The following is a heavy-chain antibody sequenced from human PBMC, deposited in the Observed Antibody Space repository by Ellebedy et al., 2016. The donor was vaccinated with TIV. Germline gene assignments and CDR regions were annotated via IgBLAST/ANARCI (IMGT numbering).Heavy chain of an antibody. J-gene: IGHJ1*01. D-gene: IGHD2-15*01. CDR3: ARQVCSGVNCYSRAEYFHH. Sequence: SETLSLTCTVSGGSISSTNYYWGWIRQPPGKGLEWIGNIYYSGNSYYNPSLKSRVTISVDTSKNQFSLKLSSVTAADTAVYYCARQVCSGVNCYSRAEYFHHWGQGTLVTVSS. CDR2: IYYSGNS. CDR1: GGSISSTNYY. V-gene: IGHV4-39*01.